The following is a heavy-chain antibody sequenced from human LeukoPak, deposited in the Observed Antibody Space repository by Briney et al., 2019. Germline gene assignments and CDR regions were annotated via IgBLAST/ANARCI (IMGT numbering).Heavy chain of an antibody. CDR3: ARDGYGDYKYYFDY. J-gene: IGHJ4*02. Sequence: GGSLRLSCAASGFTFSSYAMHWVRQAPGKGLEWVAVISYDGSNKYYADSVKGRFTISRDNAKNSLYLQMNSLRAEDTAVYYCARDGYGDYKYYFDYWGQGTLVTVSS. CDR2: ISYDGSNK. V-gene: IGHV3-30-3*01. CDR1: GFTFSSYA. D-gene: IGHD4-17*01.